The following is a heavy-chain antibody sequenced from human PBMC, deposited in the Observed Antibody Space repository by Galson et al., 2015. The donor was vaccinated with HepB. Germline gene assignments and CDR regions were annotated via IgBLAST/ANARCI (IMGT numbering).Heavy chain of an antibody. J-gene: IGHJ6*02. CDR2: IGGYNGNA. CDR3: ARAMEVPAAGDYYYGMDV. CDR1: GYSFSKFG. V-gene: IGHV1-18*01. D-gene: IGHD2-2*01. Sequence: SVKVSCKASGYSFSKFGISWVRQAPGQGLEWMGWIGGYNGNANYAQKLQGRVTMTTDTSTSTAYVELRSLRSDDTAVYYCARAMEVPAAGDYYYGMDVWGQGTTVTVSS.